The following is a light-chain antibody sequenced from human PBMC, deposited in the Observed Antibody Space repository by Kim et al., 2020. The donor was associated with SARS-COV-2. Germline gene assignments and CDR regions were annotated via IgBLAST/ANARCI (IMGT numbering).Light chain of an antibody. V-gene: IGKV1-27*01. CDR2: AAS. CDR1: QDIANS. J-gene: IGKJ1*01. CDR3: QKYNSAPWT. Sequence: ASVGDRVTITCRASQDIANSLAWYQQKPGKVPKVLIYAASTLPSGVPSRFSGGGSGTEFTLTIGSLQTEDVATYYCQKYNSAPWTFGPGTKVDIK.